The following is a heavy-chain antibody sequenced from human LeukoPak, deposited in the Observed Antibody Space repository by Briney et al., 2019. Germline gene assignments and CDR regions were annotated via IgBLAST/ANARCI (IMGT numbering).Heavy chain of an antibody. CDR1: GFTLSMYA. D-gene: IGHD3-3*01. CDR2: IGDSGGST. Sequence: GGSLRLSCAASGFTLSMYAMSWVRQAPGKGMEWGSFIGDSGGSTYYAGSVKGRFAISRDNSKNTLYLQMNSLRAEDTAVYYSAKGVIMQSSSPGLQYFDLWGRGTLVSVSS. V-gene: IGHV3-23*01. CDR3: AKGVIMQSSSPGLQYFDL. J-gene: IGHJ2*01.